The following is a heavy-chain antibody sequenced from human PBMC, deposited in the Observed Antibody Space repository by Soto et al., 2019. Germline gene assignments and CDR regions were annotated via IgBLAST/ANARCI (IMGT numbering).Heavy chain of an antibody. CDR2: ISAYNGNT. V-gene: IGHV1-18*01. CDR3: ARGEAYSNYEDY. D-gene: IGHD4-4*01. J-gene: IGHJ4*02. Sequence: QVQLVQSGGEVKKPGASVKVSCKASGYTFNAYYINWVRQAPGQGLEWIGRISAYNGNTNYAQMLQGRVTMTADTSTSTAYMELTTLRSDDTAVYCCARGEAYSNYEDYWGQGTLVTVSS. CDR1: GYTFNAYY.